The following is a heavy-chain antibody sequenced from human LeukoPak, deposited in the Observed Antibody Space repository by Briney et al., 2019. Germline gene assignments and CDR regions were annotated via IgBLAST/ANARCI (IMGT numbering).Heavy chain of an antibody. CDR2: IYYSGST. V-gene: IGHV4-30-4*01. CDR1: GGSISSGDYY. CDR3: ARGILYSYGTYFDY. D-gene: IGHD5-18*01. J-gene: IGHJ4*02. Sequence: SETLSLTCTVSGGSISSGDYYWSWIRQPPGKGLEWIGYIYYSGSTYYNPSLKSRVTISVDTSKNQFSPKLSSVTAADTAVYYCARGILYSYGTYFDYWGQGTLVTVSS.